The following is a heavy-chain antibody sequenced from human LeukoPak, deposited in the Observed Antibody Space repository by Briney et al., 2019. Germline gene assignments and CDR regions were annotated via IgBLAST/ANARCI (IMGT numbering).Heavy chain of an antibody. D-gene: IGHD3-22*01. V-gene: IGHV3-23*01. CDR3: AKSPMIVVAPFLSG. CDR2: ISWNSGST. Sequence: GGSLRLSCAASGFTFDDYAMHWVRQAPGKGLEWVSGISWNSGSTYYADSVKGRFTISRDNSKNTLYLQMNSLRAEDTAVYYCAKSPMIVVAPFLSGWGQGTLVTVSS. CDR1: GFTFDDYA. J-gene: IGHJ4*02.